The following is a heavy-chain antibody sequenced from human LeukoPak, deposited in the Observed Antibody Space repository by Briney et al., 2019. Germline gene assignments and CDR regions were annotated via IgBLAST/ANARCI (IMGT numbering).Heavy chain of an antibody. Sequence: PGESLKISCKGSGYIFTSHWIGWVRQMSGKGLEWMGNIHPRDSDTRYSPSFKGQVTISADKSITTAYLQWGSLKASDTAMYFCARRLVGATTAVFDYWGQGTLVTVSS. CDR3: ARRLVGATTAVFDY. J-gene: IGHJ4*02. D-gene: IGHD1-26*01. V-gene: IGHV5-51*01. CDR1: GYIFTSHW. CDR2: IHPRDSDT.